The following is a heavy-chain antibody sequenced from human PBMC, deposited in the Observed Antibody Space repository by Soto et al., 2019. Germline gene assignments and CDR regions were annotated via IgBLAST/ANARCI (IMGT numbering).Heavy chain of an antibody. CDR1: GDSFISYW. CDR3: ARADCTGAYCYSWPFNYGVDV. V-gene: IGHV5-51*01. D-gene: IGHD2-15*01. CDR2: IYPGDSDT. J-gene: IGHJ6*02. Sequence: PGESLKISCKGSGDSFISYWIGWVRQIPGKGLEWMGIIYPGDSDTRYSPSFQGQVTISRDNSKNTLYLQMNSLRAEDTALYHCARADCTGAYCYSWPFNYGVDVWGQGATVTVSS.